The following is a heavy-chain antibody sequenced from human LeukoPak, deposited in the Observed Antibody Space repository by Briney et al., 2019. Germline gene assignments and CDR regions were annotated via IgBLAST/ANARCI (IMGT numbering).Heavy chain of an antibody. V-gene: IGHV1-2*02. D-gene: IGHD2-21*02. CDR1: GYTFTSYG. Sequence: ASVKVSCKASGYTFTSYGISWVRQAPGQGLEWMGWINPNSGGTNYAQKFQGRVTMTRDTSISTAYMELSRLRSDDTAVYYCARDEGGGDVRLWGRGTLVTVSS. J-gene: IGHJ2*01. CDR3: ARDEGGGDVRL. CDR2: INPNSGGT.